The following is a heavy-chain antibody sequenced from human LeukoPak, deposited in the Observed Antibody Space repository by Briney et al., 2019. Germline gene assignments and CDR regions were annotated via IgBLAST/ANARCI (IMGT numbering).Heavy chain of an antibody. D-gene: IGHD3-10*01. CDR3: ASEAYGSGSYRNFDY. CDR2: IYTSGST. CDR1: GGSISSGSYY. Sequence: PSQTLSLTCTVSGGSISSGSYYWSWIRQPAGKGLEWIGRIYTSGSTNYNPSLKSRVTISVDTSKNQFSLKLSSVTAADTAVYYCASEAYGSGSYRNFDYWGQGTLVTVSS. J-gene: IGHJ4*02. V-gene: IGHV4-61*02.